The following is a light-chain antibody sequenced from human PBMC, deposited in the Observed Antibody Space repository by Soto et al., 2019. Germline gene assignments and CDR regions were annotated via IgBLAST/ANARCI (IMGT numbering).Light chain of an antibody. J-gene: IGLJ2*01. Sequence: QSVLTQPASVSGSPGQSITISCTGTGSDVGGYNYVSWYQQHPGKAPKLMIYDVSNRPSGVSIRFSGSKSGNTASLTISGLQAEDEADYYCSSYTTSSTLVVFGGGTKLTVL. V-gene: IGLV2-14*03. CDR3: SSYTTSSTLVV. CDR1: GSDVGGYNY. CDR2: DVS.